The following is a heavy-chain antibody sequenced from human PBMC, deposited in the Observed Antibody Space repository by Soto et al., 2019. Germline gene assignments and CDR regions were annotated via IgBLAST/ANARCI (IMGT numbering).Heavy chain of an antibody. D-gene: IGHD1-26*01. Sequence: PSQTLSLTCAISGDSVSSNSAAWNWIRQSPSRGLEWLGRTYYRSKWYNDYAVSVKGRISINPDTSKNLFSLQLNSVTAADTAVYYCARGELRDYYYYYGMDVWGQGTTVTVSS. J-gene: IGHJ6*02. CDR2: TYYRSKWYN. CDR1: GDSVSSNSAA. CDR3: ARGELRDYYYYYGMDV. V-gene: IGHV6-1*01.